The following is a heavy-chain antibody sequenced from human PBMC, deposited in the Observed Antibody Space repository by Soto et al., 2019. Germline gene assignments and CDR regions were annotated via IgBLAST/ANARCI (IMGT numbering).Heavy chain of an antibody. CDR2: IYWDDDK. CDR3: AHSHDSSGYIFDY. J-gene: IGHJ4*02. Sequence: QITLKESGPTLVKPTQTLTLTCTFSGFSLSTSGVGVGWIRQPPGKALEWVAHIYWDDDKRHSPSLKSRVTXAXDXXKNQEVLTMTKMDPVDTATYYCAHSHDSSGYIFDYWGQGTLVTVSS. D-gene: IGHD3-22*01. CDR1: GFSLSTSGVG. V-gene: IGHV2-5*02.